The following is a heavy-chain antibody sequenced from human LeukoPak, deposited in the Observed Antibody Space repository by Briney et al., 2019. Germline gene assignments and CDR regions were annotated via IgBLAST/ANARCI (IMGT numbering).Heavy chain of an antibody. CDR3: ARDLYLGYDFWSGYYAFDI. J-gene: IGHJ3*02. V-gene: IGHV1-3*01. CDR1: GYTSTSYA. Sequence: ASVKVSCKASGYTSTSYAMHWVRQAPGQRLEWMGWINAGNGNTKYSQKFQGRVTITRDTSASTAYMELSSLRSEDTAVYYCARDLYLGYDFWSGYYAFDIWGQGTMVTVSS. CDR2: INAGNGNT. D-gene: IGHD3-3*01.